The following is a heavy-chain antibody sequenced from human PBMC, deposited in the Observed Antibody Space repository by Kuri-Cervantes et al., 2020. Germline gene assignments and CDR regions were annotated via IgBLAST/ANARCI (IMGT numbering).Heavy chain of an antibody. CDR3: ARVSPGITMIVVVRRGHNWFDP. D-gene: IGHD3-22*01. CDR1: GGSISSYY. Sequence: SETLSLTCTVSGGSISSYYWSWIRQPPGKGLGWIGYIYYSGSTNYNPSLKSRVTISVDTSKNQFSLKLSSVTAADTAVYYCARVSPGITMIVVVRRGHNWFDPWGQGTLVTVSS. CDR2: IYYSGST. J-gene: IGHJ5*02. V-gene: IGHV4-59*12.